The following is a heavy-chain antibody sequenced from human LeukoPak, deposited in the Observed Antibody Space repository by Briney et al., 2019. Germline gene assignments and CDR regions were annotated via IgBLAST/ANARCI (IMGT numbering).Heavy chain of an antibody. D-gene: IGHD2-15*01. CDR3: ARDWENCSGGSCYAAYNGFDP. V-gene: IGHV1-18*01. CDR1: GYTFNSYG. CDR2: ISAYNGNT. Sequence: ASVKASCKASGYTFNSYGISWVRQAPGQGLEWMGWISAYNGNTNYAQKLQGRVTMTTDTSTSTAYMELRSLRSDDTAVYYCARDWENCSGGSCYAAYNGFDPWGRGTLVTVSS. J-gene: IGHJ5*02.